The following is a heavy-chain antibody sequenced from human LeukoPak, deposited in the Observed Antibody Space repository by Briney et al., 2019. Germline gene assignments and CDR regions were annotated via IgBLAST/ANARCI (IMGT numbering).Heavy chain of an antibody. V-gene: IGHV4-39*01. J-gene: IGHJ6*03. CDR3: ARQTWGWFGELFGQGPRYYYYYYMDV. Sequence: PSETLSLTCIVSGGCISSSSYYWGWIRQPPGKGLVWIGSIHYSGSTYYNPSLKSRVTISVDTPKNQFSLKLSSVTAADTAVYYCARQTWGWFGELFGQGPRYYYYYYMDVWGKGTTVTISS. D-gene: IGHD3-10*01. CDR1: GGCISSSSYY. CDR2: IHYSGST.